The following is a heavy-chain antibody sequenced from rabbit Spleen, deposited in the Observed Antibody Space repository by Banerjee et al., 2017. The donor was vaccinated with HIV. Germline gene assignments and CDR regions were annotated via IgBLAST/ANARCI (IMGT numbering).Heavy chain of an antibody. D-gene: IGHD4-2*01. J-gene: IGHJ4*01. Sequence: QEQLEESRGDLVKPGASLTLTCTASGFSFSNNYVICWVRQAPGKGLEWIACISAGSSGSTYYASWAKGRFTISKTSSTTVTLQMTSLTAADTATYFCARDAAGREDFNLWGPGTLVTVS. V-gene: IGHV1S45*01. CDR1: GFSFSNNYV. CDR2: ISAGSSGST. CDR3: ARDAAGREDFNL.